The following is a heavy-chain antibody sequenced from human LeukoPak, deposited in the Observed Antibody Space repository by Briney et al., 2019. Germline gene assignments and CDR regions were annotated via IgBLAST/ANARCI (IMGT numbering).Heavy chain of an antibody. CDR3: AREEVVPAANDYYYYMDV. V-gene: IGHV1-18*01. Sequence: ASVKVSFKASGYTFTIYGISWVRQGPGQGHERMGWISVYSGNTNYAQKLQGRVTMTTATSTSTAYMELRSLRPDDTAVYYCAREEVVPAANDYYYYMDVWGKGTTVTVSS. CDR2: ISVYSGNT. CDR1: GYTFTIYG. D-gene: IGHD2-2*01. J-gene: IGHJ6*03.